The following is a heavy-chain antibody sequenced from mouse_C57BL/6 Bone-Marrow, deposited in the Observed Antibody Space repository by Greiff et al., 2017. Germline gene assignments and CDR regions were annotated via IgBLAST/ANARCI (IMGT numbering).Heavy chain of an antibody. J-gene: IGHJ1*03. D-gene: IGHD5-2*01. Sequence: QVQLQQPGAELVRPGSSVKLSCKASGYTFTSYWMHWVKQRPIQGLEWIGNIDPSDSETHYNQKFKDKATLTVDKSSSTAYMQLSSLTSEDSADYDGERGGRMNTGPLDVDVGGTGTTVTGAS. CDR1: GYTFTSYW. CDR2: IDPSDSET. V-gene: IGHV1-52*01. CDR3: ERGGRMNTGPLDVDV.